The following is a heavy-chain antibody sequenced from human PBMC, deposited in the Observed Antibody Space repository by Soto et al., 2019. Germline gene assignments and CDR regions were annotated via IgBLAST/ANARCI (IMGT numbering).Heavy chain of an antibody. D-gene: IGHD2-21*02. Sequence: EVQLLESGGGLVQPGGSLRLSCAASGFTFSGYAIIWVRQAPGKGLEWVSTITGGGDGTYYADSVKGRFTISRDNSRDKGSLQMGSLKSKDTAFYYCARKGSGALTTYCCGGDRGYAFGLWDQGSMVTVSS. V-gene: IGHV3-23*01. CDR3: ARKGSGALTTYCCGGDRGYAFGL. CDR2: ITGGGDGT. J-gene: IGHJ3*01. CDR1: GFTFSGYA.